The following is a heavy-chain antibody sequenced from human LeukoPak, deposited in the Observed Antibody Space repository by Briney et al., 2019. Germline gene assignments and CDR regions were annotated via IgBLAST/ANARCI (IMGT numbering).Heavy chain of an antibody. CDR1: GFTFSSYS. Sequence: GGSLRLSCAASGFTFSSYSMNWVRQAPGKGLEWVSSISSSSSYIYYADSVKGRFTISRDNSKNTLYLQMNSLRVEDTAVYYCARDPIAYYYDSSGYYPYWGQGTLVTVSS. CDR3: ARDPIAYYYDSSGYYPY. D-gene: IGHD3-22*01. V-gene: IGHV3-21*01. CDR2: ISSSSSYI. J-gene: IGHJ4*02.